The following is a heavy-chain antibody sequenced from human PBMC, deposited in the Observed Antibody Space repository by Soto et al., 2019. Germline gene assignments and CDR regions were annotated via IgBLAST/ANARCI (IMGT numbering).Heavy chain of an antibody. D-gene: IGHD3-16*01. Sequence: SETLSLTCTVSGYSISSGYYWGWIRQPPGKGLEWIGSIYHSGSTYYNPSLKSRVTISVDTSKNQFSLKLSSVTAADTAVYYCAREWGKSSYFDYWGQGTLVTVSS. CDR2: IYHSGST. CDR1: GYSISSGYY. CDR3: AREWGKSSYFDY. J-gene: IGHJ4*02. V-gene: IGHV4-38-2*02.